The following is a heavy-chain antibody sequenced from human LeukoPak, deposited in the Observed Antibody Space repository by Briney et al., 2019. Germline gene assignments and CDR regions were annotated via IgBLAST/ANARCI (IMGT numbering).Heavy chain of an antibody. CDR1: GGSFSGYY. J-gene: IGHJ4*02. CDR3: ARRRRFPDY. D-gene: IGHD3-10*01. V-gene: IGHV4-34*01. CDR2: INHSGST. Sequence: SETLSLTCAVYGGSFSGYYWSWIRQPPGKGLEWIGEINHSGSTNYNPSLKSRVTISVDTSKNQSSLKLSSVTAADTAVYYCARRRRFPDYWGQGTLVTVSS.